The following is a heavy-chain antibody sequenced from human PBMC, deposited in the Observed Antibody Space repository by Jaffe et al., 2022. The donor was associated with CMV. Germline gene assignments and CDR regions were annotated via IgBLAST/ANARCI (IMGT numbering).Heavy chain of an antibody. CDR1: GGSFSGYY. V-gene: IGHV4-34*01. CDR3: ARGMGKSSSWYYFDY. D-gene: IGHD6-13*01. CDR2: INHSGST. Sequence: QVQLQQWGAGLLKPSETLSLTCAVYGGSFSGYYWSWIRQPPGKGLEWIGEINHSGSTNYNPSLKSRVTISVDTSKNQFSLKLSSVTAADTAVYYCARGMGKSSSWYYFDYWGQGTLVTVSS. J-gene: IGHJ4*02.